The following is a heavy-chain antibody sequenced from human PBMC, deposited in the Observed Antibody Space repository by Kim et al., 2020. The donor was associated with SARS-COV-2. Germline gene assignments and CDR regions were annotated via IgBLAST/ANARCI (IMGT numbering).Heavy chain of an antibody. D-gene: IGHD3-16*02. J-gene: IGHJ4*02. Sequence: GGSLRLSCAASGFTFSRSAMSWVRQAPGKGLEWVSVISGSGGTTYYADSVKGRFTISRDNSKNTVFLQMNSLRAEDTAVYYCANFDIWGTYRELFDQWGQGTPVTVSS. CDR2: ISGSGGTT. CDR1: GFTFSRSA. V-gene: IGHV3-23*01. CDR3: ANFDIWGTYRELFDQ.